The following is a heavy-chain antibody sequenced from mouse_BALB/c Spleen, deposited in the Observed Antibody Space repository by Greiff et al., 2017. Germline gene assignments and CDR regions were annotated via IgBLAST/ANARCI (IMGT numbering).Heavy chain of an antibody. Sequence: QVQLQQSGAELMKPGASVKISCKATGYTFSSYWIEWVKQRPGHGLEWIGEILPGSGSTNYNEKFKGKATFTADTSSNTAYMQLSSLTSEDSAVSYCAMLLGQAYWGQGTLVTVSA. J-gene: IGHJ3*01. CDR3: AMLLGQAY. CDR1: GYTFSSYW. D-gene: IGHD4-1*01. CDR2: ILPGSGST. V-gene: IGHV1-9*01.